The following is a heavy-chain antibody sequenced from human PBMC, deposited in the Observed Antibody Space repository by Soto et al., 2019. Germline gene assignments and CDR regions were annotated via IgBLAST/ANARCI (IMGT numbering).Heavy chain of an antibody. CDR2: ISNNGVST. CDR3: ARGGPYQLISDFDY. D-gene: IGHD2-2*01. V-gene: IGHV3-64*01. CDR1: GFSFSNYA. J-gene: IGHJ4*02. Sequence: EVQLVESGGILVQPGGSLRLFCVASGFSFSNYAMHSVRQAPGKGLEYVSAISNNGVSTYYANSVKGRFIISRDNSKNTLYLQMGSLSAEDMAVYYCARGGPYQLISDFDYWGQGTLVTVSS.